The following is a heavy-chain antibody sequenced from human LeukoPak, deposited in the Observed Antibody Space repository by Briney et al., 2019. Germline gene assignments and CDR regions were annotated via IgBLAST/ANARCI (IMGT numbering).Heavy chain of an antibody. Sequence: GGSLSLSCAVSGLTLSNYAMTWVRHAQKRGREWVSSIRDSGEGTTYEDSVKGRLTNYRDNSKNTLYRQMNSLRAADTDVYYCAKDSGPGNYSPTGDEYWGQGILVTVSS. CDR2: IRDSGEGT. V-gene: IGHV3-23*01. CDR1: GLTLSNYA. CDR3: AKDSGPGNYSPTGDEY. D-gene: IGHD3-10*01. J-gene: IGHJ4*02.